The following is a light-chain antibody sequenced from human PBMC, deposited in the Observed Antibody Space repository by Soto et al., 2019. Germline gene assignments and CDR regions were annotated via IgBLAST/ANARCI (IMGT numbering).Light chain of an antibody. J-gene: IGLJ3*02. CDR1: SSNIGSKY. V-gene: IGLV1-47*02. Sequence: QSVLTQPPSASGTPGQRVTISCSGSSSNIGSKYVYWYQQLPGTAPKLLIYSNNQRPSGVPDRFSGSKSGTSASLAISGLRSEDEAEYYCAAWDDSLSGRVFGGGTKLTVL. CDR2: SNN. CDR3: AAWDDSLSGRV.